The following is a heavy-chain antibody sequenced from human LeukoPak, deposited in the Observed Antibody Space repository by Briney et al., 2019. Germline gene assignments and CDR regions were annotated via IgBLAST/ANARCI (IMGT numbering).Heavy chain of an antibody. D-gene: IGHD6-6*01. Sequence: ASVKVSFKASGYTFTSYGISWVRQAPGQGLEWMGWISAYNGNTNYAQKLQGRVTMTTDTSTSTAYMELRSLRSDDTAVYYCAGSEYGIAARRSYYYYGMDVWGQGTTVTVSS. CDR1: GYTFTSYG. J-gene: IGHJ6*02. V-gene: IGHV1-18*01. CDR2: ISAYNGNT. CDR3: AGSEYGIAARRSYYYYGMDV.